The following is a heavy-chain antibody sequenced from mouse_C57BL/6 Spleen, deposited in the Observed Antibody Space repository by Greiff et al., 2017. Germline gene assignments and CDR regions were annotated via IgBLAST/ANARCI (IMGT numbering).Heavy chain of an antibody. CDR2: FRLKYDNYAT. Sequence: EVKVEESGGGLVQPGGSMKLSCVASGFTFSNYWMNWVRQSQEKGLEWVAQFRLKYDNYATHSAESVKGRFTITRDDSKSSVYRQMNNVSAEYTGIYYCTDPGTDDGGQGTTLTVSS. D-gene: IGHD4-1*01. J-gene: IGHJ2*01. CDR3: TDPGTDD. CDR1: GFTFSNYW. V-gene: IGHV6-3*01.